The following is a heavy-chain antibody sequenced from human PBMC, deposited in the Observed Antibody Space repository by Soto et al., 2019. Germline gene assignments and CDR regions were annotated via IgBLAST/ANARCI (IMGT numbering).Heavy chain of an antibody. Sequence: QVQLVQSGAEVKKPGSSVKVSCKASGGTFSSYAISWVRQALGQGLEWMGGIIPIFGTANYAQKFQGRVTITADESTSTAYMELSSLRSEDTAVYYCARDDAYSGGDCYSVDYWGQGTLVTVSS. CDR2: IIPIFGTA. CDR1: GGTFSSYA. J-gene: IGHJ4*02. CDR3: ARDDAYSGGDCYSVDY. D-gene: IGHD2-21*02. V-gene: IGHV1-69*12.